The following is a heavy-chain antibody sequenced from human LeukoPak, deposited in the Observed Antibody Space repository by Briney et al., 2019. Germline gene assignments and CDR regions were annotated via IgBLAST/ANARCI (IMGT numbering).Heavy chain of an antibody. CDR2: IQYDGSNK. J-gene: IGHJ4*02. Sequence: GGSLRLSCAASGFTFSSYSMNWVRQAPGKGLEWVAFIQYDGSNKYYADSVRGRFTISRDNSKNTLYLQMNSLRAEDTAVYYCAKDMGTHCSSPSCPTPLAYWGQRTLVTVSS. CDR3: AKDMGTHCSSPSCPTPLAY. D-gene: IGHD2-2*01. CDR1: GFTFSSYS. V-gene: IGHV3-30*02.